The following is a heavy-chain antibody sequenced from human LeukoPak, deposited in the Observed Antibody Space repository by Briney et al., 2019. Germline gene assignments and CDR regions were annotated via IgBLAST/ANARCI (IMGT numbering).Heavy chain of an antibody. CDR3: ARAGTSSFDY. V-gene: IGHV1-2*06. CDR2: INPNSGGT. J-gene: IGHJ4*02. Sequence: GASVKVSCKASGYTFTGYYMHWVRQAPGQGLEWMGRINPNSGGTNYAQKFQGRVTITADNSTSTAYMELSSLRSEDTAVYYCARAGTSSFDYWGQGTLVTVSS. D-gene: IGHD1-1*01. CDR1: GYTFTGYY.